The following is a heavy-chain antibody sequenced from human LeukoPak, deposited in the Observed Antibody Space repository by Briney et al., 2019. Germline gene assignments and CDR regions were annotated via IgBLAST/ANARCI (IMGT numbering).Heavy chain of an antibody. Sequence: SETLSLTCTVSGGSISSYYWSWIRQPPGKGLEWIGDIYYSGSTNYNPSLKSRVTMSVDTSKNQFSLRLTSVTAADTAVYYCARDRFGRTTHFDYWGQGALVTVSS. CDR3: ARDRFGRTTHFDY. J-gene: IGHJ4*02. CDR1: GGSISSYY. CDR2: IYYSGST. D-gene: IGHD3-10*01. V-gene: IGHV4-59*01.